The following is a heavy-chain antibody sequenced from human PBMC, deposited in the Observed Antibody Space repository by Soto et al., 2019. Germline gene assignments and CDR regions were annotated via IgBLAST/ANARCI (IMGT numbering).Heavy chain of an antibody. CDR3: ASGPVLLWFGELFPHYYYYMDV. CDR1: GYSFTSYW. Sequence: GESLKISCKGSGYSFTSYWIGWVRLMPGKGLEWMGIIYPGDSDTRYSPSFQGQVTISADKSISTAYLQWSSLKASDTAMYYCASGPVLLWFGELFPHYYYYMDVWGKGTTVTVSS. J-gene: IGHJ6*03. D-gene: IGHD3-10*01. V-gene: IGHV5-51*01. CDR2: IYPGDSDT.